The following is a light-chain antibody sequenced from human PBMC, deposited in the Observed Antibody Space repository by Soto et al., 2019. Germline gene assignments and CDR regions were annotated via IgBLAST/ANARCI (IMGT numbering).Light chain of an antibody. CDR2: DAS. CDR3: QRA. V-gene: IGKV1-33*01. CDR1: QDISNY. Sequence: DIQMTQSPSSLSASVGDRVTITCQASQDISNYLNWYQQKPGKAPKLLIYDASNLETGVPSRFSGSGSGTDFTFTISSLQPEDIATYDCQRAFGQGTKLEIK. J-gene: IGKJ2*01.